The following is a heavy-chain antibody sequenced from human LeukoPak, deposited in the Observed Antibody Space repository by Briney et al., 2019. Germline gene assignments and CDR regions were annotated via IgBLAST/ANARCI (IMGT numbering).Heavy chain of an antibody. CDR2: IYYSGST. J-gene: IGHJ4*02. V-gene: IGHV4-39*07. CDR1: GDSISSNNYY. CDR3: ARVGGSGWYQMDYFDF. D-gene: IGHD6-19*01. Sequence: SETLSLTCDVSGDSISSNNYYWGWVRQPPGKGLEWIGSIYYSGSTYYNPSLKSRVTISVDTSKSQFSLKLSSVTAADTAVYYCARVGGSGWYQMDYFDFWGQGTLVTVSS.